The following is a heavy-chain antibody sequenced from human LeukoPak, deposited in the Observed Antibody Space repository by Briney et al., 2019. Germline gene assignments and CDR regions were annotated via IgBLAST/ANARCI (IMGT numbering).Heavy chain of an antibody. V-gene: IGHV5-51*01. D-gene: IGHD6-19*01. Sequence: YWSWIRQPPGKGLEWMGIIYPGDSDTRYSPSFQGQVTISADKSISTAYLQWSSLKASDTAMYYCARRWQYGQWPDWGQGTLVTVSS. J-gene: IGHJ4*02. CDR2: IYPGDSDT. CDR3: ARRWQYGQWPD. CDR1: YW.